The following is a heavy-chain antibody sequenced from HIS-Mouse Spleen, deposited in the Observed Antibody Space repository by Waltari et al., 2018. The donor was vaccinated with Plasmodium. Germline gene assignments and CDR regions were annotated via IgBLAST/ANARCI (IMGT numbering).Heavy chain of an antibody. J-gene: IGHJ2*01. Sequence: EVQLVESGGGLVQPGGSLRLSCAASGFTFSSYWMSWVRQAPGKGMEWVGKIKQDGSEKYYVDSVKGRFTIYRDNAKNSLYLQMNSLRAEDTAVYYCASSWYWYFDLWGRGTLVTVSS. CDR2: IKQDGSEK. CDR3: ASSWYWYFDL. CDR1: GFTFSSYW. D-gene: IGHD6-13*01. V-gene: IGHV3-7*01.